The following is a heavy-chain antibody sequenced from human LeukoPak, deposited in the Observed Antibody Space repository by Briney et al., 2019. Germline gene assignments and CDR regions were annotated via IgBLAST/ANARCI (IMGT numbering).Heavy chain of an antibody. Sequence: GASVKVSCKASGYTFTGYYMHCVRQAPGQGLEWMGWINPNSGGTNYAQKFQGRVTMTRDTSISTAYMELSRLRSDDTAVYYCAREYYYGSGSSREFDPWGQGTLVTVSS. J-gene: IGHJ5*02. D-gene: IGHD3-10*01. CDR3: AREYYYGSGSSREFDP. CDR1: GYTFTGYY. V-gene: IGHV1-2*02. CDR2: INPNSGGT.